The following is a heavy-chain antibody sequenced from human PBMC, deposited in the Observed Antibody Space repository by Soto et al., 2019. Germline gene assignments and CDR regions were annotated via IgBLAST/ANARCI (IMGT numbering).Heavy chain of an antibody. D-gene: IGHD3-22*01. V-gene: IGHV4-31*03. J-gene: IGHJ3*02. Sequence: SETLSLTCTVSGGSISSGGYYWSWIRQHPGKGLEWIGYIYYSGSTYYNPSLKSRVTISVDTSKNQFSLKLSSVTAADTAVYYCARWADRYYYDSSGYLLDLADAFDIWGQGTMVTGSS. CDR3: ARWADRYYYDSSGYLLDLADAFDI. CDR2: IYYSGST. CDR1: GGSISSGGYY.